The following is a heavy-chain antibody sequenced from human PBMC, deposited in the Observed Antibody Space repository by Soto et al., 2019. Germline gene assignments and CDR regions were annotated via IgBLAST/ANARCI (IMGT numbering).Heavy chain of an antibody. V-gene: IGHV3-33*01. CDR3: ARAGVGIPVFFAYLVY. CDR1: GIIFNGFG. J-gene: IGHJ4*02. CDR2: IRFDGSNI. Sequence: GGSLRLSCAASGIIFNGFGMHWVRQAPGKGLEWVAVIRFDGSNIYYADSVKGRFTISRDNSKNTLYLQMDSLRAEDTAVYYCARAGVGIPVFFAYLVYWGRGALVPVSP. D-gene: IGHD3-3*01.